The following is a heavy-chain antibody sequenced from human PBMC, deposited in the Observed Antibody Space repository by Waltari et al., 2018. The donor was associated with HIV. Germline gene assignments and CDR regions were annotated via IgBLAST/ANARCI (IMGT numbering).Heavy chain of an antibody. CDR2: IYYSGST. Sequence: QVQLQESGPGLVKPSETLSLTCTVSGGSISSYYWSWIRQPPGKGLEWIGYIYYSGSTNYNPSLKSRVTISVDTSKNQFSLKLSSVTAADTAVYYCARLHGYKRGWYFDLWGRGTLVTVSS. CDR3: ARLHGYKRGWYFDL. CDR1: GGSISSYY. V-gene: IGHV4-59*01. D-gene: IGHD5-12*01. J-gene: IGHJ2*01.